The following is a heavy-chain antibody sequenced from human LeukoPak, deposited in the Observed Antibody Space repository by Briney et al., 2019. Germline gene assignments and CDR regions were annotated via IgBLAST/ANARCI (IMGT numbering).Heavy chain of an antibody. J-gene: IGHJ4*02. CDR2: IWYDGSNK. CDR3: AGELNWGGSYPPLDY. V-gene: IGHV3-33*01. Sequence: GGSLRLSCAASGFTFSSYGMHWVRQAPGKGLEWVAVIWYDGSNKYYADSVKGRFTISRDNSKNTLYLQMNSLRAEDTAVYYCAGELNWGGSYPPLDYWGQGTLVTVSS. D-gene: IGHD1-26*01. CDR1: GFTFSSYG.